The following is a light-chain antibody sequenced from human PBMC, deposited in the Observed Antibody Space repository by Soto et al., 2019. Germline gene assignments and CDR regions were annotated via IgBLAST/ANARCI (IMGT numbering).Light chain of an antibody. Sequence: ERVMTQSPATLSVSPGEKATLSCRASETVSNNLAWYQHKPGQAPRLLIYFASTRATGIPARFSGSGSGTEFTLTISSLQSEDFAVYYCHHYHEWPLTFGGGTRVETK. V-gene: IGKV3-15*01. J-gene: IGKJ4*01. CDR2: FAS. CDR1: ETVSNN. CDR3: HHYHEWPLT.